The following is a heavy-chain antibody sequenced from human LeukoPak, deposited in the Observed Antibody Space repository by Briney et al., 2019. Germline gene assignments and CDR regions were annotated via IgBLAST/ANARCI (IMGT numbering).Heavy chain of an antibody. CDR2: ISSSSSTI. D-gene: IGHD6-13*01. CDR1: GFTFSSYW. J-gene: IGHJ4*02. CDR3: ARDHPLNPAAPGDTNDY. Sequence: GGSLRLSCAASGFTFSSYWMSWVRQAPGKGLEWVSYISSSSSTIYYADSVKGRFTISRDNAKNSLYLQMNSLRAEDTAVYYCARDHPLNPAAPGDTNDYWGQGTLVTVSS. V-gene: IGHV3-48*04.